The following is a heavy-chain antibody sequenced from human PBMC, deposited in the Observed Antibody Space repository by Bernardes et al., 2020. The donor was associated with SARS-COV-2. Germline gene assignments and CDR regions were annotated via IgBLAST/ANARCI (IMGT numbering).Heavy chain of an antibody. CDR3: ARQLPRAALAGRTFDS. J-gene: IGHJ4*02. V-gene: IGHV4-59*08. CDR2: INFRGSS. Sequence: SEPLPFSCTVCGNSDGDFYWSWIQTRPGKGLEWIGHINFRGSSMYNPSLQSRATMSADTSKKEFSLNLSSMTAADTAVYYCARQLPRAALAGRTFDSWGQGILVTVSS. D-gene: IGHD6-19*01. CDR1: GNSDGDFY.